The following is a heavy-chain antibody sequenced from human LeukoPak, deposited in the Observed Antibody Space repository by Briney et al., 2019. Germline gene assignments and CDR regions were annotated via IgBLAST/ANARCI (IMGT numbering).Heavy chain of an antibody. Sequence: PGRSLRLSCAASGFTFSSYGMHWVRQAPGKGLEWVAVISYDGSNKYYADSVKGRFTISRDNSKNTLYLQMNSLRAEDTAVYYCAKEEWLGKMNFFDYWGQGTLVTVSS. CDR2: ISYDGSNK. CDR3: AKEEWLGKMNFFDY. CDR1: GFTFSSYG. J-gene: IGHJ4*02. D-gene: IGHD6-19*01. V-gene: IGHV3-30*18.